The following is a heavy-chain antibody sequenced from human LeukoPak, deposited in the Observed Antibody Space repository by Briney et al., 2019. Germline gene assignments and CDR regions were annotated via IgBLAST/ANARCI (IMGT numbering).Heavy chain of an antibody. Sequence: SETLSLTCTVSGGSISSSSYCWGWIRQPPGKGLEWIGSIYYSGSTYYNPSLKSRVTISVDTSKNQFSLKLSSVTAADTAVYYCARFLITMIVQREISYFDYWGQGTLVTVSS. D-gene: IGHD3-22*01. CDR1: GGSISSSSYC. CDR2: IYYSGST. V-gene: IGHV4-39*07. J-gene: IGHJ4*02. CDR3: ARFLITMIVQREISYFDY.